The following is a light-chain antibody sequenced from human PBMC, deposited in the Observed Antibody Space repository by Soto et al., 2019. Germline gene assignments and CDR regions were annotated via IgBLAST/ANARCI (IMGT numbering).Light chain of an antibody. CDR1: QGISHS. J-gene: IGKJ1*01. CDR2: DAN. Sequence: DIPMTQSPSSLSASVGDRVTITCRASQGISHSLAWYQQRPGQVPKLLIHDANILQSGVPSRFSGSGSGTDFTLTISSLHPEDVATYYCQEYNSVPRTFGQGTKVDI. CDR3: QEYNSVPRT. V-gene: IGKV1-27*01.